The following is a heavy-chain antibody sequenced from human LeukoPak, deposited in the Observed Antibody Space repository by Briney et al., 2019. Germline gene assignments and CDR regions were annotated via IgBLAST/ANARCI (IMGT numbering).Heavy chain of an antibody. J-gene: IGHJ5*02. CDR3: ARHVRKRGIAAAGSPGWFDP. D-gene: IGHD6-13*01. CDR1: GYSISSGYY. Sequence: PSETLSLTCTVSGYSISSGYYWGWIRQPPGKGLEWIGSIYHSGSTYYNPSLKSRDTISVDTSKNQFSLKLNSVTAADTAVYYCARHVRKRGIAAAGSPGWFDPWGQGTLVTVSS. CDR2: IYHSGST. V-gene: IGHV4-38-2*02.